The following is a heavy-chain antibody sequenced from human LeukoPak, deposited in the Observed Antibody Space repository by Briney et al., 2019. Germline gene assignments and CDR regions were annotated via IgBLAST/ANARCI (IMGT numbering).Heavy chain of an antibody. CDR1: GYTITSYY. CDR3: ARGSSGSTFDY. CDR2: INPSGGST. D-gene: IGHD1-26*01. V-gene: IGHV1-46*01. Sequence: ASVKVSCKTSGYTITSYYMHWVRQAPGQGLEWMGIINPSGGSTNYAQKFQGRVTMTRDTSTSTVHMELSSLRSEDTAVYCCARGSSGSTFDYWGQGTLVTVSS. J-gene: IGHJ4*02.